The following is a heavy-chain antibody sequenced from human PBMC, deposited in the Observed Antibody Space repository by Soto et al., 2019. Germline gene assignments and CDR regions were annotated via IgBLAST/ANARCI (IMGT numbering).Heavy chain of an antibody. Sequence: GGSLRLSCAASGFTFSSYAMGWVRQAPGKGLEWVSAISGSGGSTYYADSVKGRFTISRDNSKNTLYLQMNSLRAEDTAVYYCAKDRLRVLDYYDSSGYLLPNYGMDVWGQGTTVTVSS. CDR1: GFTFSSYA. V-gene: IGHV3-23*01. CDR3: AKDRLRVLDYYDSSGYLLPNYGMDV. D-gene: IGHD3-22*01. J-gene: IGHJ6*02. CDR2: ISGSGGST.